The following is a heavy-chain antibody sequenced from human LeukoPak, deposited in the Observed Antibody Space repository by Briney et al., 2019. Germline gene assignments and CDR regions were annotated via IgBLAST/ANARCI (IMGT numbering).Heavy chain of an antibody. CDR3: ARHSTGAS. V-gene: IGHV3-23*01. D-gene: IGHD2-15*01. CDR2: ISESGGNT. Sequence: GGSLRLSCIASGFTFGSDTMAWVRQSPGKGLEWVSGISESGGNTYYIDSVKGRFTISRDNSKNTLYLQMNSLRVEDTATYYCARHSTGASWGQGTLVTVSS. J-gene: IGHJ4*02. CDR1: GFTFGSDT.